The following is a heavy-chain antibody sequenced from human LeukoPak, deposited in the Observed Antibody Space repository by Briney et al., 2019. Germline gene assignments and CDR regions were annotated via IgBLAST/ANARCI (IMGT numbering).Heavy chain of an antibody. D-gene: IGHD1-26*01. CDR2: ISAYTGNT. V-gene: IGHV1-18*01. CDR1: GYTFTTYG. CDR3: ARQIVGATGSDY. Sequence: ASVKVSFKASGYTFTTYGISWVRQAPGQGLEWMGWISAYTGNTNYAQNLQGRVTMTTDTSTTTAYMELRSLTSDDTAVYYCARQIVGATGSDYWGQGTLVTVPS. J-gene: IGHJ4*02.